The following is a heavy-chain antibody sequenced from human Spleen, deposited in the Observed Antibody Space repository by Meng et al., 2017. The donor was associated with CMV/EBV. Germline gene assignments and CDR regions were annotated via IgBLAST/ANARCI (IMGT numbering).Heavy chain of an antibody. CDR2: ISSSSSYI. Sequence: GESLKISCAASGFTFSSYSMNWVRQAPGKGLEWVSSISSSSSYIYYADSVKGRFTISRDNAKNSLYLQMNGLRAEDTAVYYCAREAAAGYYYYYGMDVWGQGTTVTVSS. J-gene: IGHJ6*02. D-gene: IGHD6-13*01. CDR3: AREAAAGYYYYYGMDV. V-gene: IGHV3-21*01. CDR1: GFTFSSYS.